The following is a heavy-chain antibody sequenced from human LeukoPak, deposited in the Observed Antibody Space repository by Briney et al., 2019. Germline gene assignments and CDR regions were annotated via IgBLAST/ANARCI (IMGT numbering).Heavy chain of an antibody. CDR3: GKYLQTTVGANDY. V-gene: IGHV3-23*01. Sequence: GGSLRLSCAASGFTFSSYPMNWVRQAPGKGLDLVSVISGSGGATFYGDSVQGRFTISRDNSRDTLYLQMNSLTAEDTAVYYCGKYLQTTVGANDYWGQGTLVTVSS. CDR2: ISGSGGAT. CDR1: GFTFSSYP. D-gene: IGHD1-26*01. J-gene: IGHJ4*02.